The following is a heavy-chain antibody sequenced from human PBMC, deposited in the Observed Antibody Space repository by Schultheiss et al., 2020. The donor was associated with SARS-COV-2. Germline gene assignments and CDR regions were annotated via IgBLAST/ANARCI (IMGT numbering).Heavy chain of an antibody. J-gene: IGHJ3*02. V-gene: IGHV2-5*01. D-gene: IGHD2-15*01. CDR3: AHIGDMRGAFDI. CDR1: GFSLTTSGVR. CDR2: IYWNDDK. Sequence: SGPTLVKPTQTLTLTCSFSGFSLTTSGVRVGWIRQPPGKALEWLALIYWNDDKRYSPSLKSRLTITKDTSKNQVVLTMTNMDPVDTATYYCAHIGDMRGAFDIWGQGTMVTVSS.